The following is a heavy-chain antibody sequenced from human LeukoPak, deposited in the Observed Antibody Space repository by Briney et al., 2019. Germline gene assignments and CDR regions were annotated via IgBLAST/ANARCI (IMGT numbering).Heavy chain of an antibody. J-gene: IGHJ4*02. CDR3: ARDQNYYFDF. V-gene: IGHV3-66*01. CDR2: IYTSGFS. Sequence: GGSLRLSCAATGLTVSSNYMSWVRQAPGKGLECVSSIYTSGFSYYADSVKGRFTISRDISKNTLYLQLNSLRAEDTAVYYCARDQNYYFDFWGQGTLVTVSS. CDR1: GLTVSSNY.